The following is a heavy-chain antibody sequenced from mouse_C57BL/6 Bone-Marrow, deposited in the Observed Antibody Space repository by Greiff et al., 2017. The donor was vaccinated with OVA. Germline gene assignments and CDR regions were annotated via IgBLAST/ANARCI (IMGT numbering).Heavy chain of an antibody. D-gene: IGHD1-1*01. Sequence: EVQLVESGGGLVQPKGSLKLSCAASGFSFNTYAMNWVRQAPGKGLEWVARIRSKSNNYATYYADSVKDRFTISRDDSESMLYLQMNNLKTEDTAMYYCVRRGNYAMDYWGQGTSVTVSS. J-gene: IGHJ4*01. CDR1: GFSFNTYA. V-gene: IGHV10-1*01. CDR3: VRRGNYAMDY. CDR2: IRSKSNNYAT.